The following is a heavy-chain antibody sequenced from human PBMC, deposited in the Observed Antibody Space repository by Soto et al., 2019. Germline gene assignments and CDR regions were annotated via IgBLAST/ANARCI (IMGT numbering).Heavy chain of an antibody. CDR3: ARHSGIQLWFTPFDY. CDR1: GGSISSSSYY. D-gene: IGHD5-18*01. Sequence: QLQLQESGPGLVKPSETLSLTCTVSGGSISSSSYYWGWIRQPPGKGLEWIGSIYYSGSTYYNPSLKSRVTISVDTSKNQFSLKLSSVTAADTAVYYCARHSGIQLWFTPFDYWGQGTLVTVSS. J-gene: IGHJ4*02. CDR2: IYYSGST. V-gene: IGHV4-39*01.